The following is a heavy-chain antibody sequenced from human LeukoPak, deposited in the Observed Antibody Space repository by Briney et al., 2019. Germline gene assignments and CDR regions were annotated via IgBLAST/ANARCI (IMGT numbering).Heavy chain of an antibody. J-gene: IGHJ5*02. CDR2: ISTRSSCI. CDR1: GFTFSSYS. CDR3: VSAGIAAAGTSYWFDP. V-gene: IGHV3-21*01. Sequence: GGSLRLSCAASGFTFSSYSMNWVRQAPGKGLEWVSSISTRSSCIYYADSVRGRFTISRDNAKNSLYLQMNSLRAEDTAVYYCVSAGIAAAGTSYWFDPWGQRTLVTVSS. D-gene: IGHD6-13*01.